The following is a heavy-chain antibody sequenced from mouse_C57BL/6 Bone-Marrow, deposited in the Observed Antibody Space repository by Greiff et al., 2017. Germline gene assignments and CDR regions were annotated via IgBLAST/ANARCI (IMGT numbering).Heavy chain of an antibody. V-gene: IGHV1-64*01. CDR2: IHPTSGST. J-gene: IGHJ2*01. Sequence: QVQLQQSGAELVKPGASVKLSCKASGYTFTSYGMHWVKQRPGQGLEWIGMIHPTSGSTYYNETLKSQATLTVDQSSSTPYMPLSSLTSEDSAVYYCARRRIITTVVATDYWGQGTTLTVSS. CDR1: GYTFTSYG. CDR3: ARRRIITTVVATDY. D-gene: IGHD1-1*01.